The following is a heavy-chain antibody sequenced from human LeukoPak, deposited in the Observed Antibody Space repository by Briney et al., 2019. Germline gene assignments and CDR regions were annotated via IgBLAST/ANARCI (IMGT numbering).Heavy chain of an antibody. V-gene: IGHV4-31*03. CDR1: GGSISSGGYY. J-gene: IGHJ4*02. D-gene: IGHD1-14*01. CDR3: ARGGDRRGFDY. Sequence: PSETLSLTCIVSGGSISSGGYYWSWIRQHPGKGLEWIGYIYDSGTTYYNPSLKSRVSISVDTSKNQFSLKLSSVTAADTAVYYCARGGDRRGFDYWGQGTLVPVAS. CDR2: IYDSGTT.